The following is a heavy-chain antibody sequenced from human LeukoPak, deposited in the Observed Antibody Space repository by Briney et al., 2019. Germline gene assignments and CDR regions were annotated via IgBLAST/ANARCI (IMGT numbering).Heavy chain of an antibody. CDR3: ARDERSHGRFLEWSFDY. J-gene: IGHJ4*02. D-gene: IGHD3-3*01. Sequence: PGGSLRVSCAASGFTFSSYGMHWVRQAPGKGLEWVAVISYDGSNKYYADSVKGRFTISRDNSKNTLYLQMNSLRAEDTAVYYCARDERSHGRFLEWSFDYWGQGTLVTVSS. V-gene: IGHV3-30*03. CDR1: GFTFSSYG. CDR2: ISYDGSNK.